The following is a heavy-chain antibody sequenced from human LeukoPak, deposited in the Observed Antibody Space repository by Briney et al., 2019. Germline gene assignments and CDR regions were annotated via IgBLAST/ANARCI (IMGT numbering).Heavy chain of an antibody. J-gene: IGHJ4*02. CDR2: INHSGST. Sequence: SETLSPTCAVYGGSFSGYYWSWIRQPPGKGLEWIGEINHSGSTNYNPSLKSRGTISVDTSKNQFSLKLSSVTAADTAVYYCARLGGRNDYWGQGTLVTVSS. D-gene: IGHD2-15*01. V-gene: IGHV4-34*01. CDR3: ARLGGRNDY. CDR1: GGSFSGYY.